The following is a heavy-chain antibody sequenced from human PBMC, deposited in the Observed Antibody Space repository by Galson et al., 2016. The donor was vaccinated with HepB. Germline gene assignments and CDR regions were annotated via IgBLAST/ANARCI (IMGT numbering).Heavy chain of an antibody. J-gene: IGHJ4*02. D-gene: IGHD3-22*01. V-gene: IGHV3-11*06. Sequence: SLRLSCAASGFTFSDNYMSWIRQAPGKGLEWLSYITSTGSYTNYAGSVKGRFTVSRDNAKNSLYLQMNSLRAEDTAVYYCATGPPSYYYDSSGYYSGWGQGTPVTGSS. CDR2: ITSTGSYT. CDR3: ATGPPSYYYDSSGYYSG. CDR1: GFTFSDNY.